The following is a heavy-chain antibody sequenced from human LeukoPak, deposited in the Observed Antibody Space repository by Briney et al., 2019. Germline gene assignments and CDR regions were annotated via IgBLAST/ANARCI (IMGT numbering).Heavy chain of an antibody. CDR2: IIPIFGTA. D-gene: IGHD2-2*03. CDR1: GGTFSSYA. J-gene: IGHJ4*02. Sequence: SVKVSCKASGGTFSSYAISWVRQAPGQGLEWMGGIIPIFGTANCAQKFQGRVTITTDESTSTAYMELSSLRSEDTAVYYCARMDKDLYYFDYWGQGTLVTVSS. CDR3: ARMDKDLYYFDY. V-gene: IGHV1-69*05.